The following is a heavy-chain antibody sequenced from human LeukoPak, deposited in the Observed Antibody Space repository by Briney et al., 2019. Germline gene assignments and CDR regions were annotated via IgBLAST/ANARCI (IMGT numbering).Heavy chain of an antibody. CDR1: TSMFSSYA. CDR2: ITGSGSRI. J-gene: IGHJ3*01. V-gene: IGHV3-23*01. CDR3: AGGEGAAGIYDAFDF. Sequence: GGPLRLSCAASTSMFSSYAMTWVRQAPGKGLQWISTITGSGSRIYYADSVNGWFTLSRDNSKNTLHLQMNSLGAEETAVYYCAGGEGAAGIYDAFDFWGQGTLVTVPS. D-gene: IGHD6-13*01.